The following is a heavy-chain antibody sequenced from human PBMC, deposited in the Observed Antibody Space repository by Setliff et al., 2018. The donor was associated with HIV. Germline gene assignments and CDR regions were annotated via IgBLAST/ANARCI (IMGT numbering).Heavy chain of an antibody. CDR1: GYRFTSHW. Sequence: PGESLKISCKGVGYRFTSHWIAWVRQMPGKGLEWMGNIYPGDSETRYSPSFHGQVTFSADTTVDTAYLQWNTLKSSDTAMYYCARVVNDFVVRGFVYYMDVWGKGTSVTVSS. CDR2: IYPGDSET. V-gene: IGHV5-51*01. D-gene: IGHD3-10*01. CDR3: ARVVNDFVVRGFVYYMDV. J-gene: IGHJ6*03.